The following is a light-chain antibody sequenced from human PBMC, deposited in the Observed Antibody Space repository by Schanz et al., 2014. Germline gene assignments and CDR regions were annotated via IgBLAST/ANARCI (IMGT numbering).Light chain of an antibody. CDR2: GAS. CDR3: QQRSNWPLT. J-gene: IGKJ4*01. V-gene: IGKV3-15*01. Sequence: EIVMTQSPATLSVSPGERATLSCRASQSVRSNLAWYHQKPGQAPRLLIYGASTRATGIPDRFSGSGSGTDFTLTISRLEPEDFAVYYCQQRSNWPLTFGGGTKVEIK. CDR1: QSVRSN.